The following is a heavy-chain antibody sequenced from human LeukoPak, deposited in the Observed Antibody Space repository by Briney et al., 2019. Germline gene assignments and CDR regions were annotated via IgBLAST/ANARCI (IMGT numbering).Heavy chain of an antibody. Sequence: GGSLRLSCAASGFSFSSYWMHWVRQAPGKGLVWVSCISLDGSSTNYADSVKGRFTISRDNAKNTLYLQMNSLRAEDTAVYYCARYYYDSSGYHPDYWGQGTLVTVPS. CDR3: ARYYYDSSGYHPDY. CDR2: ISLDGSST. D-gene: IGHD3-22*01. V-gene: IGHV3-74*01. J-gene: IGHJ4*02. CDR1: GFSFSSYW.